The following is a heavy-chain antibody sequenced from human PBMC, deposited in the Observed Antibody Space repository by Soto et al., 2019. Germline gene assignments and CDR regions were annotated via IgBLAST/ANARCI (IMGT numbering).Heavy chain of an antibody. CDR2: IYVTGAV. Sequence: PSETLSPTCSVSGAALNSGNYYWSWIRQVPGKGLEWIGHIYVTGAVDYNPSLRDRITISQDTSERQFSLNLRLVTAADTAVYYCARLRIATNNYKWFDSWGQGTLVTVSS. J-gene: IGHJ5*01. V-gene: IGHV4-31*03. CDR1: GAALNSGNYY. D-gene: IGHD2-21*01. CDR3: ARLRIATNNYKWFDS.